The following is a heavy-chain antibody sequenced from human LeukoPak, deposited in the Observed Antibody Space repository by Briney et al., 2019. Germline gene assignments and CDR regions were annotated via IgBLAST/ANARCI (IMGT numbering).Heavy chain of an antibody. D-gene: IGHD3-22*01. V-gene: IGHV3-23*01. CDR1: GFTFSSYA. CDR3: AKVKYYYDSSGLDY. Sequence: GGSLRLSCAASGFTFSSYAMSWVRQAPGKGLEWVSAISGSGGSTYYADSVKGRFTISRDNSKNTLYLQMNSLRAEDTALYYCAKVKYYYDSSGLDYWGQGTLVTVSS. CDR2: ISGSGGST. J-gene: IGHJ4*02.